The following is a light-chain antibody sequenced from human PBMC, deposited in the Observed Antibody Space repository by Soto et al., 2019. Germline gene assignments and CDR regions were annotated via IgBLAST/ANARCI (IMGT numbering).Light chain of an antibody. CDR3: SSYTRNSTLV. CDR2: KVS. V-gene: IGLV2-14*01. CDR1: SSDVGGYNY. J-gene: IGLJ2*01. Sequence: QSVLTQPASVSGSPGQSITISCTGTSSDVGGYNYVSWYQQHPGKAPKLMIYKVSNRPSGVSNRFSGSKSGNTASLTISGLQAEDEADYYCSSYTRNSTLVFGGGTKLTVL.